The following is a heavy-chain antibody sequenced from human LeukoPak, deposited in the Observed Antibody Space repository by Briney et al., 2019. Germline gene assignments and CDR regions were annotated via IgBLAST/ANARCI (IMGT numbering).Heavy chain of an antibody. CDR1: VHSFTSYW. Sequence: GESLKISCKGSVHSFTSYWIGWVRQMPGKGLEWMGIIYPGDSDTRYSPSFQGQVTISADKSISTAYLQWSSLKASDTAMYYCARPQWPRAVDAFDIWGQGTMVTVSS. CDR3: ARPQWPRAVDAFDI. CDR2: IYPGDSDT. V-gene: IGHV5-51*01. D-gene: IGHD6-19*01. J-gene: IGHJ3*02.